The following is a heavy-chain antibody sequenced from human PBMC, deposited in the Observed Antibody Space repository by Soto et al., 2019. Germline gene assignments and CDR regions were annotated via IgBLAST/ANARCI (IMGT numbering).Heavy chain of an antibody. J-gene: IGHJ6*02. V-gene: IGHV4-34*01. D-gene: IGHD3-10*01. CDR2: INHSGST. Sequence: ETLSLTCAVYGGSFSGYYWSWIRQPPGKGLEWIGEINHSGSTNYNPSLKSRVTISVDASKNHFSLNLSSVTAADTAVYYCARGPRGYVYYHGMDVWGQGTTVTVSS. CDR3: ARGPRGYVYYHGMDV. CDR1: GGSFSGYY.